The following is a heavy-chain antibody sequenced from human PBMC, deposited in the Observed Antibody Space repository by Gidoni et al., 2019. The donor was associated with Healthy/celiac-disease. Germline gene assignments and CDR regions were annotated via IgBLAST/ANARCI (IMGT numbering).Heavy chain of an antibody. Sequence: EVQLVESGGGFVQPGGSLSLSCAASGFTFSSYSLNWFRQAPGKGLEWVSYISSSSSTIDYADSVKGRFTISRDNAKNSLYLQMNSLRDEDTAVYYCARVAGIDSFSKLTGRTYYFDYWGQGTLVTVSS. D-gene: IGHD6-19*01. CDR2: ISSSSSTI. J-gene: IGHJ4*02. CDR1: GFTFSSYS. CDR3: ARVAGIDSFSKLTGRTYYFDY. V-gene: IGHV3-48*02.